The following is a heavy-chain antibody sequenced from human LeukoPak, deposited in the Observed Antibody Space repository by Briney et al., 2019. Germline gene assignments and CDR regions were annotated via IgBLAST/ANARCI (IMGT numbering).Heavy chain of an antibody. J-gene: IGHJ6*03. D-gene: IGHD2-15*01. CDR3: ARVIIGYCSGGSCYSYYYYYMDV. CDR1: GGSISSYY. Sequence: SETLSLTSTVSGGSISSYYWSWIRQPPGKGLEWIGYIYYSGSTNYNPSLKSRVTISVDTSKNQFSLKLSSVTAADTAVYYCARVIIGYCSGGSCYSYYYYYMDVWGKGTTVTVSS. V-gene: IGHV4-59*01. CDR2: IYYSGST.